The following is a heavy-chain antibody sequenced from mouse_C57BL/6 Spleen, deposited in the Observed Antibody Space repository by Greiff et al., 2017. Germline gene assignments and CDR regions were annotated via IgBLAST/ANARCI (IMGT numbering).Heavy chain of an antibody. J-gene: IGHJ4*01. CDR1: GFTFSDYG. CDR3: ARELYYYAMAY. D-gene: IGHD1-1*02. CDR2: ISSGSSTI. V-gene: IGHV5-17*01. Sequence: EVQRVESGGGLVKPGGSLKLSCAASGFTFSDYGMHWVRQAPGKGLEWVAYISSGSSTIYYADTVKGRFTISRDNAKNTLFLQMTSLRSEDTAMYYCARELYYYAMAYWGQGTSVTVSS.